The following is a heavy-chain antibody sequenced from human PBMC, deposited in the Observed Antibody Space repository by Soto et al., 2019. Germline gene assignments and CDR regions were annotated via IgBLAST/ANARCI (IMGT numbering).Heavy chain of an antibody. CDR3: ARGGHVVVVTAALDY. CDR2: FDPEDGET. V-gene: IGHV1-24*01. J-gene: IGHJ4*02. CDR1: GYTHTELS. Sequence: ASVKVSCKVSGYTHTELSMHWVRQAPRKGLEWMGGFDPEDGETIYAQEFQGRVTMTRDTSTSTVYMELTSLTSDDTAIYYCARGGHVVVVTAALDYWGQGTLVTVSS. D-gene: IGHD2-21*02.